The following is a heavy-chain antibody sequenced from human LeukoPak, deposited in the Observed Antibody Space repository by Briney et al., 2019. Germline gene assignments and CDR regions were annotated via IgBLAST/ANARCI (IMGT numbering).Heavy chain of an antibody. CDR3: AKFSGITMIRGGSMDV. CDR2: ISSSSTFI. J-gene: IGHJ6*02. CDR1: GFSLTMHS. V-gene: IGHV3-21*04. D-gene: IGHD3-10*01. Sequence: GGSLRLSCAASGFSLTMHSMNWVRRAPGKGLEWVSSISSSSTFIQYADSVKGRFTISRDNSKNTLFLQMSGLRVDDTAVFYCAKFSGITMIRGGSMDVWGQATMVTVSS.